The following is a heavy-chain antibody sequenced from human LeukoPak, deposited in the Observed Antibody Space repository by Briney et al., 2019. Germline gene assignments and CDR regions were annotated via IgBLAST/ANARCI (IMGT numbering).Heavy chain of an antibody. D-gene: IGHD5-24*01. CDR3: VRETHTMGPSFDY. CDR1: GFTFSDYT. Sequence: GGSLRLSCAASGFTFSDYTLNWVRQAPGKGLEWVSSISSSGRFIYYADSLKGRFTISRDNGKESVHLQMVSLRAEDTAVYYCVRETHTMGPSFDYWGQGTLVTVSS. V-gene: IGHV3-21*01. J-gene: IGHJ4*02. CDR2: ISSSGRFI.